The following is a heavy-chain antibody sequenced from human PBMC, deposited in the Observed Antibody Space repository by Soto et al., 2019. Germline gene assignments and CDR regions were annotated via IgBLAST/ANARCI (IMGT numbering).Heavy chain of an antibody. D-gene: IGHD6-13*01. CDR1: GGSISSYY. CDR2: IYYSGST. V-gene: IGHV4-59*01. J-gene: IGHJ5*02. Sequence: SETLSLTCTVSGGSISSYYWSWIRQPPGKGLEWIGYIYYSGSTNYNPSLKSRVTISVDTSKNQFSLKLSSVTAADTAVYYCARADSSSWYLAPWFDPWGQGTLVTVS. CDR3: ARADSSSWYLAPWFDP.